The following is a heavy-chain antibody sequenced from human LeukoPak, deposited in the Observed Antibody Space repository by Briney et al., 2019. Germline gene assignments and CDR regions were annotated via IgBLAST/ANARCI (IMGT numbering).Heavy chain of an antibody. J-gene: IGHJ4*02. D-gene: IGHD5-24*01. Sequence: GGSLRLSCGASGFIFSTYWMTWVRQAPGKGLEWVANMKKDGSEKYYVDSVKGRFTISRDNAKNTVYLRMNSLSAEDPAIYYCARDRRDGYNVLDYWGQGTLVTVSS. CDR3: ARDRRDGYNVLDY. V-gene: IGHV3-7*01. CDR1: GFIFSTYW. CDR2: MKKDGSEK.